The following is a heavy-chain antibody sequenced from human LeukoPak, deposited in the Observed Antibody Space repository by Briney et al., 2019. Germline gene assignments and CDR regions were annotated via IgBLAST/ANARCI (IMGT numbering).Heavy chain of an antibody. Sequence: GGSLRLSCAASGFTFSNAWMSWVRQAPGKGLEWVGRIKSKTDGGTTDYAAPVKGRFTISRDDSKNALYLQMNSLKTEDTAVYYCTTDLVWELLPFDYWGQGTLVTVSS. CDR3: TTDLVWELLPFDY. CDR2: IKSKTDGGTT. V-gene: IGHV3-15*01. J-gene: IGHJ4*02. CDR1: GFTFSNAW. D-gene: IGHD1-26*01.